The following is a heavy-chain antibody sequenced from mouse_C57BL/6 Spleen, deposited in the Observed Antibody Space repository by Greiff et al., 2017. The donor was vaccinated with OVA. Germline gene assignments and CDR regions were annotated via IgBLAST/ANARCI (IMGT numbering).Heavy chain of an antibody. J-gene: IGHJ3*01. CDR3: AAYYSNPLFAY. CDR2: INPNNGGT. V-gene: IGHV1-26*01. Sequence: EVQLQQSGPELVKPGASVKISCKASGYTFTDYYMNWVKQSHGKSLEWIGDINPNNGGTSYNQKFKGKATLTVDKSSSTAYMELRSLTSEDSAVYYCAAYYSNPLFAYWGQGTLVTVSA. CDR1: GYTFTDYY. D-gene: IGHD2-5*01.